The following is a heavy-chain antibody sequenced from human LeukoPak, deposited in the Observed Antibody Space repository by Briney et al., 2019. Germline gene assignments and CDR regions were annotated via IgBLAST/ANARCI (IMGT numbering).Heavy chain of an antibody. CDR2: IKQDGSEK. D-gene: IGHD3-3*01. CDR1: GFTFSSYW. Sequence: GSLRLSCAASGFTFSSYWMSWVRQAPGKGLEWVANIKQDGSEKYYVDSVKGRFTISRDNAKNSLYLQMNSLRAEDTAVYYCAKDYDFWSGPPGYWGQGTLVTVSS. CDR3: AKDYDFWSGPPGY. V-gene: IGHV3-7*01. J-gene: IGHJ4*02.